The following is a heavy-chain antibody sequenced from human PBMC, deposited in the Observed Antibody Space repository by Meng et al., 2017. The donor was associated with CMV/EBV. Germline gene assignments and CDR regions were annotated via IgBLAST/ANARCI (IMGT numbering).Heavy chain of an antibody. CDR3: ARSLGARRTGIAAAGFDY. V-gene: IGHV1-8*03. CDR2: MNPNSGNT. CDR1: GYTFTSYD. Sequence: ASVKVSCKASGYTFTSYDINWVRQATGQGLEWMGWMNPNSGNTGYAQKFQGRVTITRNTSISTAYMELSSLRFEDTAVYYCARSLGARRTGIAAAGFDYWGQGTLVTVSS. J-gene: IGHJ4*02. D-gene: IGHD6-13*01.